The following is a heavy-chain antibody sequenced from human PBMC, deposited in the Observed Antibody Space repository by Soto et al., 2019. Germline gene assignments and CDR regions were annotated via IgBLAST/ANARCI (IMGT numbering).Heavy chain of an antibody. V-gene: IGHV1-2*04. CDR1: GYTFTGYY. J-gene: IGHJ4*02. Sequence: GASVKVSCKASGYTFTGYYMHWVRQAPGQGLEWMGWINPNSGGTNYAQKFQGWVTMTRDTSISTAYMELSRLRSDDTAVYYCARGGPLRYFDWSGMDWVWTTSAYWGQGTLVTVSS. D-gene: IGHD3-9*01. CDR3: ARGGPLRYFDWSGMDWVWTTSAY. CDR2: INPNSGGT.